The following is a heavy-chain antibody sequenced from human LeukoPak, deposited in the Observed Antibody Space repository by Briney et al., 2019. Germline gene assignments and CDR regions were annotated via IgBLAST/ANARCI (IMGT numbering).Heavy chain of an antibody. J-gene: IGHJ3*02. CDR2: ISYDGTNE. CDR3: ARDDDYDDHNTFDM. D-gene: IGHD4-17*01. CDR1: GFTFSTYA. Sequence: GGSLRLSCAASGFTFSTYAIHWVRQAPGKGLEWVAVISYDGTNEYYADSVKGRFTISRDNSRNTLYLEMNTLRAEDTAVYYCARDDDYDDHNTFDMWGHGTMVTVSS. V-gene: IGHV3-30*04.